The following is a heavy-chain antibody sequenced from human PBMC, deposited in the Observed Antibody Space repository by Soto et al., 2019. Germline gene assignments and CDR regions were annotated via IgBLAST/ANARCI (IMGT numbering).Heavy chain of an antibody. CDR2: IYSGGST. Sequence: GGSLRLSYAASGVTVSSNYRSWVRQAPGKGLEWVSVIYSGGSTYYADSVKGRFTISRHNSKNTLYLQMNSLRAEDTAVYYCARMYSSSVYFDYWGQGTLVTVSS. V-gene: IGHV3-53*04. D-gene: IGHD6-6*01. CDR1: GVTVSSNY. J-gene: IGHJ4*02. CDR3: ARMYSSSVYFDY.